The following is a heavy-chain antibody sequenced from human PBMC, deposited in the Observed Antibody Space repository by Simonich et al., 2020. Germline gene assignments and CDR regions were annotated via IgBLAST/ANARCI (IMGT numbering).Heavy chain of an antibody. CDR1: GYTFTGYY. J-gene: IGHJ2*01. CDR3: ARDGGNCSGGSCYWYFDL. V-gene: IGHV1-2*06. Sequence: QVQLVQSVAEVKKPGASVKVSCKASGYTFTGYYMHWVRQAPGQGLEWLGRINPQSGAKNDAQKFEGRVTRTRDTSISTAYMELGRLRSDDTAVYYCARDGGNCSGGSCYWYFDLWGRGTRVTVSS. D-gene: IGHD2-15*01. CDR2: INPQSGAK.